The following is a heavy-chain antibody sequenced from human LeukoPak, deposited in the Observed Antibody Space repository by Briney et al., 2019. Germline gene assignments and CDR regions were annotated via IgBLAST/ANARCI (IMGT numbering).Heavy chain of an antibody. CDR2: INHSGST. CDR1: GGSFSGYY. J-gene: IGHJ5*02. D-gene: IGHD3-10*01. Sequence: SETLSLTCAVYGGSFSGYYWSWIRQPPGKGLEWIGEINHSGSTNYNPSLKSRVTISVDTSKNQFSLKLSSVTAADTAVYYCARRLVWFGELLRGNWFDPWGQGTLVTVSS. CDR3: ARRLVWFGELLRGNWFDP. V-gene: IGHV4-34*01.